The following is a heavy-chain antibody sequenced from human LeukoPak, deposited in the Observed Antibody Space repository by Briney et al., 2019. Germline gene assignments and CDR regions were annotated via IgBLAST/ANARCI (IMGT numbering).Heavy chain of an antibody. CDR1: GGSFSGYF. V-gene: IGHV4-34*01. Sequence: SETLSLTCAVYGGSFSGYFWSWIRQPPGKGLEWIGEINHSGSTSYNPSLKSRVTITVATSKNQFSLKLSSVTAAATAVDYCARVGHLSFRTPDVWGKGTTVTVSS. CDR2: INHSGST. D-gene: IGHD3-16*02. CDR3: ARVGHLSFRTPDV. J-gene: IGHJ6*04.